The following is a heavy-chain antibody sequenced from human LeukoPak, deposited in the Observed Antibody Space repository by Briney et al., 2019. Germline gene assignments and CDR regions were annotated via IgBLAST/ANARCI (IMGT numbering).Heavy chain of an antibody. CDR2: ISGSGGST. D-gene: IGHD3-10*01. Sequence: QPGGSLGLSCAASGFTFSSYAMSLVRQAPGKGLEWVSAISGSGGSTYYADSVKGRFTISRDNSKNTLYLQMNSLRAEDTAVYYCAAGGSGSYHYWGQGTLVTVSS. CDR3: AAGGSGSYHY. J-gene: IGHJ4*02. CDR1: GFTFSSYA. V-gene: IGHV3-23*01.